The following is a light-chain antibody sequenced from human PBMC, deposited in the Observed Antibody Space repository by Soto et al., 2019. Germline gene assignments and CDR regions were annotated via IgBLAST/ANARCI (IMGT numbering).Light chain of an antibody. CDR3: QQYYNLPIT. J-gene: IGKJ5*01. CDR2: DAS. CDR1: HYISNH. Sequence: DIRITQSPSSLSSSVLYIVTITCQASHYISNHLNWYQHKPGKAPKLLIYDASNLETGVPSRFSGSGSGTDFTVTISSLQPEDFATYSCQQYYNLPITFGQGTRLEIK. V-gene: IGKV1-33*01.